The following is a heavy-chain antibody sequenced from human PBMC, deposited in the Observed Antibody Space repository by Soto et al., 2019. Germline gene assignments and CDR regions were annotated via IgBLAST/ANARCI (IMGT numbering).Heavy chain of an antibody. CDR1: GGSISSYY. Sequence: SETLSLTCTVSGGSISSYYWSWIRQPPGKGLEWIGYIYYSGSTNYNPSLKSRVTISVDTSKNQFSLKLSSVTAADTAVYYCAREGSAGGIDYWGQGTLVTVSS. V-gene: IGHV4-59*01. J-gene: IGHJ4*02. D-gene: IGHD2-15*01. CDR2: IYYSGST. CDR3: AREGSAGGIDY.